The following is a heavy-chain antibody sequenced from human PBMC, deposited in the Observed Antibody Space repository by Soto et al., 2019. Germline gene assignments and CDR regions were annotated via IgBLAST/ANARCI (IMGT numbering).Heavy chain of an antibody. V-gene: IGHV3-74*01. CDR1: KFSFSSYW. Sequence: PVGSLRLSCAVSKFSFSSYWMHWVRQVPGKGPAWVSRINHDGSKTEYADSVKGRFTISRDNTKNTLYLQMNSLRVEDTAMYYCVREPWGFSGTWYDYWGQGTLVTVSS. CDR2: INHDGSKT. D-gene: IGHD6-13*01. J-gene: IGHJ4*02. CDR3: VREPWGFSGTWYDY.